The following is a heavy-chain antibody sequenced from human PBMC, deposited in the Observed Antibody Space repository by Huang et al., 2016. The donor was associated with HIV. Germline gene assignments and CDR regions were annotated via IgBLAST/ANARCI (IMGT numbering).Heavy chain of an antibody. CDR1: GESLSELS. J-gene: IGHJ4*02. CDR2: FDPEQGKT. CDR3: VVVVMTVPY. Sequence: PGASVKVSCKVSGESLSELSMQWVRQAPGRGPEWMGGFDPEQGKTLYAQKFRVRLIMTEDKSTDTAHMELSSLRSEDTAIYLCVVVVMTVPYWGQGTLVTVSS. V-gene: IGHV1-24*01. D-gene: IGHD2-21*01.